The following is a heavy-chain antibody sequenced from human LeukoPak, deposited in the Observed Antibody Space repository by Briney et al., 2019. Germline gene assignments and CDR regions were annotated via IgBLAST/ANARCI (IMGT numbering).Heavy chain of an antibody. Sequence: SETLSLTCAVYGGSFSGYYWSWIRQPPGKGLEWIGEINHSGSTNYNPSLKSRVTISVDTSKNQFSLKLSSVTAADTAVYYCASGSVAATTSLDYWGQGTLVTVSS. J-gene: IGHJ4*02. CDR2: INHSGST. CDR3: ASGSVAATTSLDY. V-gene: IGHV4-34*01. CDR1: GGSFSGYY. D-gene: IGHD2-15*01.